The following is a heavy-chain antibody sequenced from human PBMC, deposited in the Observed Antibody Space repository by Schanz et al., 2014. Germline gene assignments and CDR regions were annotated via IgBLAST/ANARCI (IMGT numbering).Heavy chain of an antibody. V-gene: IGHV1-2*02. CDR1: GYTFTGYY. CDR3: ARAGQDFEYSSLSPIWYFDL. Sequence: QVQLVQSGAEVKKPGASVKVSCKASGYTFTGYYMHWVRQAPGQGLEWMGWINPNSGGTNYAQQLQGRVIMTRDASSSTAYMELSRLRSDDTAVYYCARAGQDFEYSSLSPIWYFDLWGRGTLVTVSS. D-gene: IGHD6-6*01. CDR2: INPNSGGT. J-gene: IGHJ2*01.